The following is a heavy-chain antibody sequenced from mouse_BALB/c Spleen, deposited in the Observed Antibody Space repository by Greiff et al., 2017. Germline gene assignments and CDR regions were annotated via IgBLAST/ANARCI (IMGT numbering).Heavy chain of an antibody. CDR3: ARLNGYYAMDY. CDR2: IDPENGNT. J-gene: IGHJ4*01. Sequence: VQLQQSGAELVRPGALVKLSCKASGFNIKDYYMHWVKQRPEQGLEWIGWIDPENGNTIYDPKFQGKASITADTSSNTAYLQLSSLTSEDTAVYYCARLNGYYAMDYWGQGTSVTVSS. CDR1: GFNIKDYY. V-gene: IGHV14-1*02.